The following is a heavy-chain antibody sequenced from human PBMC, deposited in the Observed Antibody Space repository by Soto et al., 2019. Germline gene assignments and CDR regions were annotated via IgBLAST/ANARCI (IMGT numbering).Heavy chain of an antibody. CDR3: GRDIPGLSALGY. V-gene: IGHV1-69*08. J-gene: IGHJ4*02. CDR2: IIPILGIA. CDR1: GGTFSSYT. D-gene: IGHD2-21*01. Sequence: QVQLVQSGAEVKKPGSSVKVSCKASGGTFSSYTISWVRQAPGQGLEWMGRIIPILGIANYAQKFQGRVTITADKSTSPAYMALSSLRSEGTAVYYCGRDIPGLSALGYWGQGTLVTVSS.